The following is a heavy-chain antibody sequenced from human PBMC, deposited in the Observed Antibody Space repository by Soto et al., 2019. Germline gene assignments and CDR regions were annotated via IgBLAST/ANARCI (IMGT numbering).Heavy chain of an antibody. CDR1: GYTFSSYD. V-gene: IGHV1-8*01. CDR2: MNPKSGHT. CDR3: AGTDGDLDV. Sequence: QVQLVQSGAEVKKPGASVKVSCKASGYTFSSYDINWVRQATGQGLEWMGWMNPKSGHTGSAQKFRGRATMTRDTSISTAYMELSSLRSEATAIYYCAGTDGDLDVWGQGTTVTVSS. J-gene: IGHJ6*02. D-gene: IGHD4-17*01.